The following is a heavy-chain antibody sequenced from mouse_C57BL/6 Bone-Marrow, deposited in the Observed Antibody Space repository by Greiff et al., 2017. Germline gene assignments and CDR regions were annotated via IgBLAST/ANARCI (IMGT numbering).Heavy chain of an antibody. CDR1: GYTFTDHT. D-gene: IGHD2-3*01. J-gene: IGHJ3*01. V-gene: IGHV1-78*01. CDR3: ARWGDGYFLGFAY. CDR2: IYPRDGST. Sequence: VQLQQSDAELVKPGASVKISCKVSGYTFTDHTIHWMKQRPEQGLEWIGYIYPRDGSTKYNEKFKGKATLTADKSSSTAYMQLNSLTSEDSAVYLWARWGDGYFLGFAYWGQGTMVTVSA.